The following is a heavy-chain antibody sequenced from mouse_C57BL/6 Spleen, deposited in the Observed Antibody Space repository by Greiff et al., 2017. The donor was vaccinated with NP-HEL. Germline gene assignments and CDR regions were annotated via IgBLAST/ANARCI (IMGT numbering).Heavy chain of an antibody. Sequence: VQLQQPGAELVRPGSSVKLSCKASGYTFTSYWMDWVKQRPGQGLEWIGNIYPSDSETHYNQKFKDKATLTVDKSSSTAYMQLSSLTSEDSAVYYCARRYYYGSSHYYAMDYWGQGTSVTVSS. J-gene: IGHJ4*01. CDR1: GYTFTSYW. CDR3: ARRYYYGSSHYYAMDY. CDR2: IYPSDSET. V-gene: IGHV1-61*01. D-gene: IGHD1-1*01.